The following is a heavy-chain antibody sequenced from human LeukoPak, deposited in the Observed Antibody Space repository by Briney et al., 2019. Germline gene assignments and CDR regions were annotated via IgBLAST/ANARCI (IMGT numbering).Heavy chain of an antibody. CDR1: GFTFSRYG. D-gene: IGHD3-9*01. J-gene: IGHJ4*02. CDR2: IWFDGSKK. Sequence: GGSLRLSCAASGFTFSRYGMDWVRQAPGRGLEWVALIWFDGSKKYYADSVKGRFTISRDNSKNTLYLQMNSLRAEDTAVYYCAREKNSYYDIKEAKPDYWGQGTLVTVSS. CDR3: AREKNSYYDIKEAKPDY. V-gene: IGHV3-33*01.